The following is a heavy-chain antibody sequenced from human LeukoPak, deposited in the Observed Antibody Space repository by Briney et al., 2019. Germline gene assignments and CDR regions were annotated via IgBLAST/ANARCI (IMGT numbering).Heavy chain of an antibody. V-gene: IGHV4-34*12. CDR2: IFHTGST. CDR1: GGSFSGYY. J-gene: IGHJ4*02. CDR3: ARDHSSSSEDY. D-gene: IGHD6-13*01. Sequence: SETLSLTCAVYGGSFSGYYWSWIRQPPGKGLEWIGSIFHTGSTYHNPSLKSRVTISVDTSKNQFSLKLNSVTAADTAVYYCARDHSSSSEDYWGQGTLVTVSS.